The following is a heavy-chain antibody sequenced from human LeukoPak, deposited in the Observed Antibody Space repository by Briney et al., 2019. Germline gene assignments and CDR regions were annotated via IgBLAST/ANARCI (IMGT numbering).Heavy chain of an antibody. J-gene: IGHJ4*02. CDR1: GFTFRSYA. V-gene: IGHV3-23*01. D-gene: IGHD4-23*01. CDR2: VTDSGGTT. Sequence: GGSLRLSCEASGFTFRSYAMSWVRQAPGKGLEWVSVVTDSGGTTFYADSVKGRFTISRDNSKNTLYLQMNSLRAEDTAVYYCAKPFYGGNQPFDYWGQGTLVTVSS. CDR3: AKPFYGGNQPFDY.